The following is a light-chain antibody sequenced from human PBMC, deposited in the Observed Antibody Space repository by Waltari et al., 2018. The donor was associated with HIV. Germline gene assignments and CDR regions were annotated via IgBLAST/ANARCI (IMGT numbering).Light chain of an antibody. CDR3: QQYDALPPT. CDR1: QDINDY. Sequence: DIQMTQSPSSLSASVGDRVPITCQASQDINDYLHWYQQKPGKAPKLLIFDASNLEIGVPSRFSGSGSGTYFTFAISSLQPEDIATYYCQQYDALPPTFGQGTKVEIK. V-gene: IGKV1-33*01. CDR2: DAS. J-gene: IGKJ1*01.